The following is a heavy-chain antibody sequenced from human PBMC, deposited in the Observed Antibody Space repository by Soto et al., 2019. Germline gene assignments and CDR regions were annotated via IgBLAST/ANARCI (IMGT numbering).Heavy chain of an antibody. V-gene: IGHV3-23*01. CDR3: ATAGRTGFD. D-gene: IGHD3-16*01. CDR2: ITTTGGST. Sequence: VQLLESGGGLVQPGGSLRLSCAASGFTFSTYAMNWVRQAPGKGLEWVSTITTTGGSTYYADSVKGRFTISRDNSKNTLYLQMNSLRAEDTAVYYCATAGRTGFDWGQGTLVTVSS. CDR1: GFTFSTYA. J-gene: IGHJ4*02.